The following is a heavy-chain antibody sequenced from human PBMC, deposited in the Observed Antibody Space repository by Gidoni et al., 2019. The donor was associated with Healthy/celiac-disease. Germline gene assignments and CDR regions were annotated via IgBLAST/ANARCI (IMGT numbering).Heavy chain of an antibody. J-gene: IGHJ4*02. V-gene: IGHV1-2*02. CDR2: IQPNSGGT. D-gene: IGHD4-17*01. Sequence: QVQLVQSGAEVKKPGASVKVSCKASGYTFTGYYMHWVRQAPGQGLEWMGWIQPNSGGTNYAQKCQGRGTMTRDTSISTACNELGRVGSDGPAVYYCARVGSGTVTTYDYWGQGTLVTVSS. CDR3: ARVGSGTVTTYDY. CDR1: GYTFTGYY.